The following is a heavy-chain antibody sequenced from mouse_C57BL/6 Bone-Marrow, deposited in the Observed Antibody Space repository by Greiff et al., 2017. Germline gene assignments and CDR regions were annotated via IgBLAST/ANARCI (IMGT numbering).Heavy chain of an antibody. V-gene: IGHV1-5*01. CDR1: GYTFTSYW. D-gene: IGHD2-5*01. Sequence: VQLQQPGAELVKPGASVKLSCKASGYTFTSYWMQWVKQRPGQGLEWIGAIYPGNSDTSYNQKFKGKAKLTAVTSASTAYMELSSLTNEDSAVYYCTYSNYLDYWGQGTTLTVSS. CDR3: TYSNYLDY. CDR2: IYPGNSDT. J-gene: IGHJ2*01.